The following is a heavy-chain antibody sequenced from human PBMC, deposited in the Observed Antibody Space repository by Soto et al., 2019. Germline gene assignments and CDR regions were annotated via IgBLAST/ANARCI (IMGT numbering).Heavy chain of an antibody. D-gene: IGHD3-3*01. J-gene: IGHJ6*02. V-gene: IGHV1-2*04. CDR2: INPNSGGT. CDR3: ARGVSYYDFWSGYRQYGMDV. Sequence: RASVKVSCKASGYTFTGYYMHWVRQAPGQGLEWMGWINPNSGGTNYAQKFQGWVTMTRDTSISTAYMELSRLRSDDTAVYYCARGVSYYDFWSGYRQYGMDVWGQGTTVTVSS. CDR1: GYTFTGYY.